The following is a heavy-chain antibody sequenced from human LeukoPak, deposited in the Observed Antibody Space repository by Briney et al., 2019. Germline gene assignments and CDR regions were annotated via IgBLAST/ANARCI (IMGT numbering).Heavy chain of an antibody. D-gene: IGHD5-24*01. CDR2: IDTDGSTT. CDR3: SRDRDGYNY. CDR1: GFTFSNSL. V-gene: IGHV3-74*01. J-gene: IGHJ4*02. Sequence: GGSLRLSCAASGFTFSNSLMHWVRQVPGKGLVWVARIDTDGSTTHYADSVKGRFTISRDNAKNTLYLQMNSLRAEDTAVYYWSRDRDGYNYWGQGTLVTVSS.